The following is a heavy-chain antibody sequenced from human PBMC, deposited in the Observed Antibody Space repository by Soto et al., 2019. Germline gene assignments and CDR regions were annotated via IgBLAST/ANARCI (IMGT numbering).Heavy chain of an antibody. D-gene: IGHD2-15*01. CDR3: ARDSIIVVVVAATLRYYYYGMDV. V-gene: IGHV1-18*01. Sequence: ASVKVSCKASGYTFTSYGISWVRQAPGQGLEWMGWISAYNGNTNYAQKLQGRVTMTTDTSTSTAYMELRSLRSDDTAVYYCARDSIIVVVVAATLRYYYYGMDVWGQGTTVTVS. CDR2: ISAYNGNT. J-gene: IGHJ6*02. CDR1: GYTFTSYG.